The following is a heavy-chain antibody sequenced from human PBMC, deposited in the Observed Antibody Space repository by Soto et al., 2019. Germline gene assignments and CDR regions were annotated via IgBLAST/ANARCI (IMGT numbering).Heavy chain of an antibody. J-gene: IGHJ6*02. CDR2: IYWDDDK. V-gene: IGHV2-5*02. CDR3: AHRRRSDYYDSRFYYGMDV. CDR1: GFSLSTSGVG. Sequence: QITLKESGPTLVKPTQTLTLTCTFSGFSLSTSGVGVGWIRQPPGKALEWLALIYWDDDKRYSPSLKSRLTITKDTTKDQVFLTMTNMDPVDTATYYCAHRRRSDYYDSRFYYGMDVWGQGTTVTVSS. D-gene: IGHD3-22*01.